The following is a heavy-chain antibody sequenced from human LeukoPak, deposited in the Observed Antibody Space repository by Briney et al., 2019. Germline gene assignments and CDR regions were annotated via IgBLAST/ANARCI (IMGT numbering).Heavy chain of an antibody. CDR2: ISYDGSNK. D-gene: IGHD3-22*01. CDR1: GLTFSSYG. Sequence: GGSLRLSCAASGLTFSSYGMHWVRQAPGKGLEWVAVISYDGSNKYYADSVKGRFTIPRDNSKNTLYLQMNSLRAEDTAVYYCAREMIDNSGSLNAFDIWGQGTMVTVSS. J-gene: IGHJ3*02. V-gene: IGHV3-30*03. CDR3: AREMIDNSGSLNAFDI.